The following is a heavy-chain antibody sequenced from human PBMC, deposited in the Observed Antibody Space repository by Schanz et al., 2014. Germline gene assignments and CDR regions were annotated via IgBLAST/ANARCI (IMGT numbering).Heavy chain of an antibody. Sequence: EVQLLESGGGLVQPGGSLRLSCAASGFTFSSYAMSWVRQAPGKGLEWVSASSGGGGTTYYADSVKGRFTISRDSSKNTLYLQMNSLRPEDTAIYYCAKNQYDDVDLSSFYFDFWGQGTLVTVSS. CDR3: AKNQYDDVDLSSFYFDF. CDR1: GFTFSSYA. CDR2: SSGGGGTT. V-gene: IGHV3-23*01. J-gene: IGHJ4*02. D-gene: IGHD3-10*02.